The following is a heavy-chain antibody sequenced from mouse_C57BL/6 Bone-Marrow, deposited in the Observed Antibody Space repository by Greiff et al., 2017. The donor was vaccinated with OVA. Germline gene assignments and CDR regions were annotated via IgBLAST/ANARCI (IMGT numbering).Heavy chain of an antibody. D-gene: IGHD2-1*01. CDR3: ARQGYYGNYDYAMDY. Sequence: EVQLVESGGGLVQPGGSLKLSCAASGFTFRDYYMYWVRQTPEKRLEWVAYISNGGGSTYYPDTVKGRFTISRDNAKNTLYLQMSRLKSEDTAMYYCARQGYYGNYDYAMDYWGQGTSVTVSS. J-gene: IGHJ4*01. V-gene: IGHV5-12*01. CDR1: GFTFRDYY. CDR2: ISNGGGST.